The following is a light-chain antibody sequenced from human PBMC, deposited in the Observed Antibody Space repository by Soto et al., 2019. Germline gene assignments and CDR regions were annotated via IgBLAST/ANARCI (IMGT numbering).Light chain of an antibody. Sequence: DIQITQSPSTLSGSVVDRVTITCRASQIISSYLNWYQQKPGKAPKLLIYAASSLHSVVQSRFSGSGSGTDFTLTISSLQPEDFATYYCQQSYSTPLTFGGGTKVDI. CDR3: QQSYSTPLT. J-gene: IGKJ4*01. CDR1: QIISSY. V-gene: IGKV1-39*01. CDR2: AAS.